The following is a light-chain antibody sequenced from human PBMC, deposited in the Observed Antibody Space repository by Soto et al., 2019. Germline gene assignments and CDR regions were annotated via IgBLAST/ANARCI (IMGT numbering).Light chain of an antibody. J-gene: IGKJ4*01. CDR1: QSVSSY. CDR2: DAS. V-gene: IGKV3-11*01. CDR3: QQRSNWPGLT. Sequence: EIVLTQSPATLSLSPGERATLSCRASQSVSSYLAWYQQKPGQAPRLLIYDASNSATGIPARFSGSGSGTDFTLTISSLGPEDFAVYYCQQRSNWPGLTFGGGTKVEIK.